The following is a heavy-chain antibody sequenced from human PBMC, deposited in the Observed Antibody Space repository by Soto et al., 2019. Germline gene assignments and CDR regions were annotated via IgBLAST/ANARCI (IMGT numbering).Heavy chain of an antibody. CDR2: IFYTGST. J-gene: IGHJ5*02. CDR3: ARRVHANGVITQDNSPAP. CDR1: GGSISSSS. D-gene: IGHD3-10*01. Sequence: SETLSLTCTGSGGSISSSSWNWIRQAPGKRLEWIGCIFYTGSTNFNPSLESRVAMSLDTSKNQFSLRLSSVTAADTAVYYCARRVHANGVITQDNSPAPWGQGTQVT. V-gene: IGHV4-59*08.